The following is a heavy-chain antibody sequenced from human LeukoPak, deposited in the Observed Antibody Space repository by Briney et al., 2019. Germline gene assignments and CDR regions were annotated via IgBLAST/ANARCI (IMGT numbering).Heavy chain of an antibody. CDR3: ARCRLRGRNWFDP. CDR2: ISAYNGNT. V-gene: IGHV1-18*01. J-gene: IGHJ5*02. D-gene: IGHD4-17*01. Sequence: ASVKVSCKASGYTFTSYGISWVRQAPGQGLEWMGWISAYNGNTNYAQKLQGRVTMTRNTSISTAYMELSSLRSEDTAVYYCARCRLRGRNWFDPWGQGTLVTVSS. CDR1: GYTFTSYG.